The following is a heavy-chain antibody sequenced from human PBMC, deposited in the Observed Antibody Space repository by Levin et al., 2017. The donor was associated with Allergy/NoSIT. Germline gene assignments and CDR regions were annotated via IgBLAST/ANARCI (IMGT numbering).Heavy chain of an antibody. V-gene: IGHV4-61*02. CDR3: AREDRYFDWLSSRTSSYFYMAV. CDR2: IYGSGGT. J-gene: IGHJ6*03. Sequence: SETLSLTCTVSGDSISAGGYYWSWIRQPAGKGLEWIGRIYGSGGTNYNPSLKSRATMLGDMSKKKFSLNLSSVSAADTGVYYCAREDRYFDWLSSRTSSYFYMAVWGKGTTVTVSS. CDR1: GDSISAGGYY. D-gene: IGHD3-9*01.